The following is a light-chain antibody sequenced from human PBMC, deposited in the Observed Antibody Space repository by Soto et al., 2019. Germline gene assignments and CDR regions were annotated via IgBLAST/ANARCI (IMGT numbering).Light chain of an antibody. CDR3: SSYTTTKGVV. CDR2: EVS. J-gene: IGLJ2*01. V-gene: IGLV2-14*01. CDR1: SSDVGGYNF. Sequence: QSALTQPASVSGSPGQSITISCTGTSSDVGGYNFVSWYQQHPGKAPKVMIYEVSKRPSGVSNRFSGSKSGNTASLTISGLQAEDEADYHCSSYTTTKGVVFGGGTKVTVL.